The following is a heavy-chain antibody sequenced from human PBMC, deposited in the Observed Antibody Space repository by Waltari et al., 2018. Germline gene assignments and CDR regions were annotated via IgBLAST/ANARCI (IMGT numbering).Heavy chain of an antibody. Sequence: EVQLVESGGGLVQHGGSLSLSCAASGFTFISSWMHWVRPAPGKGLFSVARINSDGSSTSYADSVKGRFPISRDNAKNTLYLQMNSLRAEDTAVYYCASYMTTVPRRAFDIWGQGTMVTVSS. V-gene: IGHV3-74*01. CDR3: ASYMTTVPRRAFDI. J-gene: IGHJ3*02. CDR2: INSDGSST. CDR1: GFTFISSW. D-gene: IGHD4-17*01.